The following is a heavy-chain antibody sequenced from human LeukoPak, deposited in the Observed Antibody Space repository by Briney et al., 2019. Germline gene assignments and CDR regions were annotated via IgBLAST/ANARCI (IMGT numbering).Heavy chain of an antibody. Sequence: GGSLRLSCAASGFTFSSYAMSWVRQAPGKGLEWVSDVSGSGSRTYYADSVKGRFTISRDNSKNTLYLQMDSLRVDDSAVYYCAKDHDGYEMWGQGTMVTVSS. CDR3: AKDHDGYEM. J-gene: IGHJ3*02. V-gene: IGHV3-23*01. CDR1: GFTFSSYA. CDR2: VSGSGSRT.